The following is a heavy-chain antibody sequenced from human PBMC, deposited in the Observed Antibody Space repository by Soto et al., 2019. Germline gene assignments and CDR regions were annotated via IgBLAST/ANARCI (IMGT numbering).Heavy chain of an antibody. Sequence: ASVKVSCKASGYTFTSYGISWVRQAPGQGLEWMEWISAYNGNRNYAQKVQGRVTMTTDTSTNTAYMELRSLRSDDTAVYYCARDQVGATGDYWGQGTLVTSPQ. CDR3: ARDQVGATGDY. J-gene: IGHJ4*02. CDR2: ISAYNGNR. CDR1: GYTFTSYG. V-gene: IGHV1-18*01. D-gene: IGHD1-26*01.